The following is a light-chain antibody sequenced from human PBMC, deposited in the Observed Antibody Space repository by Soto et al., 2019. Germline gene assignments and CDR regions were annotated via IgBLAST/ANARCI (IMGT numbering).Light chain of an antibody. CDR1: NIGSKG. V-gene: IGLV3-21*04. Sequence: SYELTQPPSVSVAPGKTASISCGGNNIGSKGVHWYQQKPGQAPVLVIYSDTDLPPVIPERFSGSNSANLATLTISRVEAGAEADSYSQVWDSGSAHVVFGGGTKLTVL. CDR3: QVWDSGSAHVV. CDR2: SDT. J-gene: IGLJ2*01.